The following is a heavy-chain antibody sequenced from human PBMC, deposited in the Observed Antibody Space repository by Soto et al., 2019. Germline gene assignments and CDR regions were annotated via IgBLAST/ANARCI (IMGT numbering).Heavy chain of an antibody. V-gene: IGHV4-34*01. CDR1: GGSFSGYY. D-gene: IGHD3-3*01. CDR2: INHSGST. J-gene: IGHJ4*02. Sequence: QVQLQQWGAGLLKPSETLSLTCAVYGGSFSGYYWSWIRQPPGKGLEWIGEINHSGSTNYNPSLKRRVTISVDSSKNQFSLKLSSVTAADTAVYYCARGSTIFGVVTENVDYWGQGTLVTVSS. CDR3: ARGSTIFGVVTENVDY.